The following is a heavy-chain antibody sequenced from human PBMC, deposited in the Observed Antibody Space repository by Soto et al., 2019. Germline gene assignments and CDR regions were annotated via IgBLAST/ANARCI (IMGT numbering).Heavy chain of an antibody. J-gene: IGHJ4*02. CDR2: ISGSGGST. V-gene: IGHV3-23*01. Sequence: GGSLRLSCAASGFTFSSYAMSWVRQAPGKGLEWVSAISGSGGSTYYADSVKGRFTISRDNSKNALYLQMNSLRAEDTAVYYSAKDLVHGGGSYYFDYWGQGTLVTVSS. CDR1: GFTFSSYA. D-gene: IGHD5-12*01. CDR3: AKDLVHGGGSYYFDY.